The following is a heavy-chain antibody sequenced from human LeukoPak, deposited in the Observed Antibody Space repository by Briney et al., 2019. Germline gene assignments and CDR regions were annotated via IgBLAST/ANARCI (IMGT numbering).Heavy chain of an antibody. CDR1: GFTFSRHA. CDR2: TSVSGGTT. Sequence: GGSLRLSCAASGFTFSRHAMSWVRQAPGKGLEWVSTTSVSGGTTYYADSVKGRFTISRDNSKNTLYLQMNSLRADDTAVYYCAKAFYGGNSFDYWGQGTLVTVSS. CDR3: AKAFYGGNSFDY. V-gene: IGHV3-23*01. D-gene: IGHD4-23*01. J-gene: IGHJ4*02.